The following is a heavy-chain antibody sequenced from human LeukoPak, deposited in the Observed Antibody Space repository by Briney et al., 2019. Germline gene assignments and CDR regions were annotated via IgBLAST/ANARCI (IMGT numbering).Heavy chain of an antibody. CDR3: AKLHAVAQLVAFDY. D-gene: IGHD6-13*01. CDR2: INPSGGST. CDR1: GYTFASYY. J-gene: IGHJ4*02. V-gene: IGHV1-46*01. Sequence: ASVKVSCKASGYTFASYYMHWVRQAPGQGLEWMGIINPSGGSTSYAQKFQGRVTMTRDMSTSTVYMELNSLRAEDTAVYYCAKLHAVAQLVAFDYWGQGTLVTVSS.